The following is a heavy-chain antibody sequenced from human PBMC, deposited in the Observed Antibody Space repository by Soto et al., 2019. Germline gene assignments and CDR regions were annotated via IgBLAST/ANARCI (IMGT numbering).Heavy chain of an antibody. CDR1: SXX. CDR2: INAGNGNT. Sequence: SXXMQWXXXXXGQRLEWMGWINAGNGNTKYSQKFQGRVTITRDTSASTAYMELSSLRSEDTAVYYCARGLLWWSHGVLDYWGQGTLVTVSS. D-gene: IGHD2-21*01. J-gene: IGHJ4*02. CDR3: ARGLLWWSHGVLDY. V-gene: IGHV1-3*01.